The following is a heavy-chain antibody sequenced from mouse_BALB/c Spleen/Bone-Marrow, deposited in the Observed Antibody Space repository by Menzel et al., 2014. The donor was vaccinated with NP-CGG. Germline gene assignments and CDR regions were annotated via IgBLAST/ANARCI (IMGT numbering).Heavy chain of an antibody. CDR1: GYTFTSYV. CDR2: INPYNDGT. J-gene: IGHJ4*01. Sequence: LVESGPELVKPGASVKMSCKASGYTFTSYVMHWVKQKPGQGLEWIGYINPYNDGTKYNEKFKGKATLTSDKSSSPAYMELSSLTSEDSAVYYCARMEGSPTAVYYAMDYWGQGTSVTVSS. D-gene: IGHD2-10*01. CDR3: ARMEGSPTAVYYAMDY. V-gene: IGHV1-14*01.